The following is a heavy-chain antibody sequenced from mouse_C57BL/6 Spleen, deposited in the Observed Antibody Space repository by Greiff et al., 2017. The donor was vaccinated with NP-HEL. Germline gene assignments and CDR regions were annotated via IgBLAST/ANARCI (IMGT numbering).Heavy chain of an antibody. V-gene: IGHV1-72*01. CDR1: GYTFTSYW. D-gene: IGHD1-1*01. CDR3: AKGETTVVATPDD. CDR2: IDPNSGGT. J-gene: IGHJ2*01. Sequence: VQLQQPGAELVKPGASVKLSCKASGYTFTSYWMHWVKQRPGRGLEWIGRIDPNSGGTKYNEKFKSKATLTVDQPSSTAYMQLSSLTSEASAVYYCAKGETTVVATPDDWGQGTTLTVSS.